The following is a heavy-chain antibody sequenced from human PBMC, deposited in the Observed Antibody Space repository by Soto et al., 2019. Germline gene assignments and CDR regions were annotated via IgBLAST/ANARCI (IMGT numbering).Heavy chain of an antibody. Sequence: QVQLVQSGAEVKKPGASVKVSCKAPGYTYTSYDINWVRQATGQGLEWMGWMNTNSGNTGYAQKFQDRVTMTRNTSISTAYMELSSLRSEDTAVYYGARDGTDYMDVWGKGTTVTVSS. J-gene: IGHJ6*03. CDR1: GYTYTSYD. D-gene: IGHD1-26*01. V-gene: IGHV1-8*01. CDR3: ARDGTDYMDV. CDR2: MNTNSGNT.